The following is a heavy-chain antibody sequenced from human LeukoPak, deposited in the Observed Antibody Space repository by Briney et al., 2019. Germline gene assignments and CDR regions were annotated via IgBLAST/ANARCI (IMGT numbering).Heavy chain of an antibody. CDR1: GFTFSSYG. V-gene: IGHV3-30*18. CDR2: ISYDGSNK. D-gene: IGHD1-26*01. J-gene: IGHJ4*02. CDR3: AKDQWVLLLSDY. Sequence: PGRSLRLSCAASGFTFSSYGMHWVRQAPGKGLEWVAVISYDGSNKYYADSVKGRFTISRDNSKNTLYLQMNSLRAEDTAVYYCAKDQWVLLLSDYWGQGTLVTVSS.